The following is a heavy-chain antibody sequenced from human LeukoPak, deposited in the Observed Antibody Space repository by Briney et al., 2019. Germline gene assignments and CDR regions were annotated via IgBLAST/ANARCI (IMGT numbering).Heavy chain of an antibody. CDR1: GFSFSDFD. V-gene: IGHV3-30*02. CDR3: AIIPLGGRFDY. Sequence: GGSLRLSGATSGFSFSDFDMQWVRQAPGQGLEWVAFIRSDGSNTYYGDSVKGRFTISRDNSKKILHLQMNSLRPGDTALYYCAIIPLGGRFDYWGQGTLVIVSS. D-gene: IGHD3-10*01. CDR2: IRSDGSNT. J-gene: IGHJ4*02.